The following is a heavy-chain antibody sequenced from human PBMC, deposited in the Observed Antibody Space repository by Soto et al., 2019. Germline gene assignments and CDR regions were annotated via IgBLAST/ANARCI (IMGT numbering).Heavy chain of an antibody. V-gene: IGHV3-43D*04. CDR1: GFDFEDYA. CDR3: AKSLYYYDSSPLDH. Sequence: HPGGSLRLSCAAAGFDFEDYAMHWVRQVPGKGLEWVSLTNSDGTDSYYTNSVKGQFTISRDNGKSSLYLQMDRLRPEDTALYFCAKSLYYYDSSPLDHWGQGTLVTVSS. J-gene: IGHJ4*02. CDR2: TNSDGTDS. D-gene: IGHD3-22*01.